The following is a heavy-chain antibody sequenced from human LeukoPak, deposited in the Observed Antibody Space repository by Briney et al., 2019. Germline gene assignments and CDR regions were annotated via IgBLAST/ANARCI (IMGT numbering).Heavy chain of an antibody. CDR1: GYTFTSYY. CDR3: ARGASTVTPLGIFDY. CDR2: INPSGGST. D-gene: IGHD4-17*01. J-gene: IGHJ4*02. V-gene: IGHV1-46*01. Sequence: ASVKVSCKASGYTFTSYYMHWVRQAPGQGLEWMGIINPSGGSTSYAQKFQGRVTMTGDMSTSTVYMELSSLRSEDTAVYYCARGASTVTPLGIFDYWGQGTLVTVSS.